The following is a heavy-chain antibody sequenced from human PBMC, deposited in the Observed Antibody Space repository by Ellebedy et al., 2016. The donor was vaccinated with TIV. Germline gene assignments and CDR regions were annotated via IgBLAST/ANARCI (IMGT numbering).Heavy chain of an antibody. CDR2: INPNSGGT. D-gene: IGHD3-3*01. V-gene: IGHV1-2*02. CDR1: RYTFTGYY. CDR3: ARDSYYDFWSGYEKIDY. J-gene: IGHJ4*02. Sequence: ASVKVSXKASRYTFTGYYMHWVRQAPGQGLEWMGWINPNSGGTNYAQKFQGRVTMTRDTSISTAYMELSSLRSEDTAVYYCARDSYYDFWSGYEKIDYWGQGTLVTVSS.